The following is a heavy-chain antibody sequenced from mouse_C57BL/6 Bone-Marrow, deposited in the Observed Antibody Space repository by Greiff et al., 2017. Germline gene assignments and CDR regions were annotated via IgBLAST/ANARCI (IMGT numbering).Heavy chain of an antibody. CDR1: GFNIKDDY. D-gene: IGHD2-3*01. J-gene: IGHJ2*01. CDR2: IEPAIGDT. V-gene: IGHV14-4*01. CDR3: SSFDGNYFDF. Sequence: VQLQQSGAELVRPGASVKLSCTASGFNIKDDYIHWVKRRPEQVLEWIVWIEPAIGDTEYASKFQGMATIKSDTSSNTAYLQLSSLTSEDTAVYYCSSFDGNYFDFWGQGTPLTVAS.